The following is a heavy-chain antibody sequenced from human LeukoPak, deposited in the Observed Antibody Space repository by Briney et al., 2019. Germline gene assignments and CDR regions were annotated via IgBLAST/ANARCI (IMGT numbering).Heavy chain of an antibody. D-gene: IGHD6-19*01. Sequence: SETLSLTCAVSGYSISSGYYWGWIRQPPRKGLEWIGSIYHSGSTYYNPSLKIRVTISVDTSKYQFSLNLSSVTAADTAVYYCARRYGSGWHTFDYWGQGTPVTVSS. CDR2: IYHSGST. CDR1: GYSISSGYY. V-gene: IGHV4-38-2*01. CDR3: ARRYGSGWHTFDY. J-gene: IGHJ4*02.